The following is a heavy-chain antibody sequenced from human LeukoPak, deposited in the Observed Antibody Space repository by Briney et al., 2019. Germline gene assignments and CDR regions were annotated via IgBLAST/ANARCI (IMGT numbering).Heavy chain of an antibody. Sequence: GESLKISCKGSGYNFTSHWIGWVRQMPGKGLEWMGIIYPGDSDSRQSPSLRGQVTISADKSINTAYLQWSSLKASDTAMYYCARPADCSSTSCYGRRFAFDIWGQGTMVAVSS. V-gene: IGHV5-51*01. CDR2: IYPGDSDS. CDR3: ARPADCSSTSCYGRRFAFDI. J-gene: IGHJ3*02. D-gene: IGHD2-2*01. CDR1: GYNFTSHW.